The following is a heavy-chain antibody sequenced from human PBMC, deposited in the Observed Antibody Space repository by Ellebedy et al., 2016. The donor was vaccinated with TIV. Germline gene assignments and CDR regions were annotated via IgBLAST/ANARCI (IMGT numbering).Heavy chain of an antibody. D-gene: IGHD3-10*01. Sequence: GESLKISCAASGFTVSSNYMSWVRQAPGRGLEWVSTIYSSGGTYYAGSVKGRFTISRDNPKSTLFLLMSSLRAEDTAVYYCAKRGFMDVWGQGTTVTVSS. CDR3: AKRGFMDV. J-gene: IGHJ6*02. CDR2: IYSSGGT. V-gene: IGHV3-53*01. CDR1: GFTVSSNY.